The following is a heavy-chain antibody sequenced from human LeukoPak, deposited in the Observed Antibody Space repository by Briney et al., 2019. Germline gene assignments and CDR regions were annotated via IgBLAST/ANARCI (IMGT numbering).Heavy chain of an antibody. J-gene: IGHJ4*02. Sequence: GTLRLSCVGSGFSFSSYGMTWIRQPPGKGLEWIGYIYYSGSTNYNPSLKSRVTILVDTSKNQFSLKLSSVTAADTAVYYCARDKDYYGSGVPFNYWGQGTLVTVSS. V-gene: IGHV4-59*01. CDR2: IYYSGST. CDR3: ARDKDYYGSGVPFNY. D-gene: IGHD3-10*01. CDR1: GFSFSSYG.